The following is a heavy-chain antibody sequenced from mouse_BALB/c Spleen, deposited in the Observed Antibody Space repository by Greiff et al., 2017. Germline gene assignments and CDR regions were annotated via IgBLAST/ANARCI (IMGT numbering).Heavy chain of an antibody. CDR1: GFSLTSYG. CDR3: AREDYDGPLAY. CDR2: IWAGGST. D-gene: IGHD2-4*01. J-gene: IGHJ3*01. V-gene: IGHV2-9*02. Sequence: QVQLQQSGPGLVAPSQSLSITCTVSGFSLTSYGVHWARQPPGKGLEWLGVIWAGGSTNYNSALMSRLSISKDNSKSQVFLKMNSLQTDDTARYYCAREDYDGPLAYWGQGTLVTVSA.